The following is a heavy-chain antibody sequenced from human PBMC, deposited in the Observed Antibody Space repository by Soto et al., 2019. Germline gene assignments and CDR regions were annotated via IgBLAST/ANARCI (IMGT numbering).Heavy chain of an antibody. D-gene: IGHD4-17*01. J-gene: IGHJ4*02. CDR2: ISGYNAYA. CDR1: GYSFTSHG. Sequence: QVQLVQSGVEVKKPGASVRVSCKASGYSFTSHGMNWVGQAPGQGLEWMGWISGYNAYAKYAQRFQGRVTMTTDTSSSTTYMELRSLRSDDTAVYYCARGMTGDQLCPFDYWGQGTLVTVSS. V-gene: IGHV1-18*01. CDR3: ARGMTGDQLCPFDY.